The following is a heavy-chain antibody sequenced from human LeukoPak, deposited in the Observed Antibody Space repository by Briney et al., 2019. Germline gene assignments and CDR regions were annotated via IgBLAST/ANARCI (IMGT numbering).Heavy chain of an antibody. D-gene: IGHD3-9*01. CDR2: ISAYNGNT. V-gene: IGHV1-18*01. Sequence: ASVKVSCKASGYTFTSYGISWVRQAPGQALEWMGWISAYNGNTNYAQKLQGRVTMTTDTSTSTAYMELRSLRSDDTAVYYCARVPSYYDILTGYWERKAFDIWGQGTMVTVSP. CDR3: ARVPSYYDILTGYWERKAFDI. CDR1: GYTFTSYG. J-gene: IGHJ3*02.